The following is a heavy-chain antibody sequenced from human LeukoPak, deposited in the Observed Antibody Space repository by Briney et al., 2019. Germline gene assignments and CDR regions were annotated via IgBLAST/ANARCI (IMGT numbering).Heavy chain of an antibody. V-gene: IGHV3-66*02. CDR3: ARDRAGAQNWFALDP. CDR1: GFTVSNDY. Sequence: HPGGSLRLSCAASGFTVSNDYMAWLRQAPGRGLEWVTLIYGDGTTFYTDSVKGRFTISRDNFKNTMYLQMNSLSPEDTALYYCARDRAGAQNWFALDPWGQGTLVTVSS. D-gene: IGHD3-10*01. CDR2: IYGDGTT. J-gene: IGHJ5*02.